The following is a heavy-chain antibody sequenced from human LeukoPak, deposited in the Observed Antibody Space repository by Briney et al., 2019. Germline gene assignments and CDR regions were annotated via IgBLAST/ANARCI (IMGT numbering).Heavy chain of an antibody. CDR1: GFTFSSYG. Sequence: GGSLRLSCAASGFTFSSYGMHWVRQAPGKGLGWVAFISYDGSIKYYADSVKGRFTISRDHSKNTLYLQMSSLRTEDTAVYYCARDRSRNYSCDYWGQGTLVSVSS. D-gene: IGHD2-2*01. J-gene: IGHJ4*02. CDR2: ISYDGSIK. V-gene: IGHV3-30*03. CDR3: ARDRSRNYSCDY.